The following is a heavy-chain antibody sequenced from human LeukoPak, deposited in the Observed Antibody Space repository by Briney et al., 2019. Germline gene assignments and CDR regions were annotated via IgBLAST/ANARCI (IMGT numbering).Heavy chain of an antibody. CDR3: AKRAPYFDH. J-gene: IGHJ4*02. Sequence: GGSLRLSCAGSGFTFDSSAMSWVRQAPGKGLEWVSTISGSGGSTYFADSVKGRFTMSRDNSKSTLYLQMNSLRAEDTAVYYCAKRAPYFDHWGQGTLVTVSS. CDR1: GFTFDSSA. CDR2: ISGSGGST. V-gene: IGHV3-23*01.